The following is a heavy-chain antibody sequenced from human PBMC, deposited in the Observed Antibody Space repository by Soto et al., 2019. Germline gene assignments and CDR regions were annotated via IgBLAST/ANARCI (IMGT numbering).Heavy chain of an antibody. CDR3: ARGGYSGYDRFEY. V-gene: IGHV4-30-2*01. Sequence: SETLSLTCAVSGGSISSGGYSWTWIRQPPGKGLEWIGYIYHNGITYYNPSLKSRVTISVDSSKNQFSLKLSSVTAADTAVYYCARGGYSGYDRFEYWGQGTLFTVSP. D-gene: IGHD5-12*01. CDR2: IYHNGIT. J-gene: IGHJ4*02. CDR1: GGSISSGGYS.